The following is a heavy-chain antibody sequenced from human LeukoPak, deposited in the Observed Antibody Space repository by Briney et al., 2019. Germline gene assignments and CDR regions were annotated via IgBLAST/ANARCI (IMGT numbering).Heavy chain of an antibody. CDR2: ISYDGSNK. Sequence: GRSLRLSCAASGFTFSAYFMHWVRQAPGKGLEWVAVISYDGSNKYYADSVKGRFTISRDNSKNTLYLQMNSLRAEDTAVYYCARDRSPYSSSWYGGWFDPWGQGTLVTVSS. CDR3: ARDRSPYSSSWYGGWFDP. CDR1: GFTFSAYF. J-gene: IGHJ5*02. D-gene: IGHD6-13*01. V-gene: IGHV3-30*04.